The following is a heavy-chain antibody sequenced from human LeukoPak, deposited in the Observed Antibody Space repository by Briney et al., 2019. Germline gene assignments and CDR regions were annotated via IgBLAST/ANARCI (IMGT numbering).Heavy chain of an antibody. J-gene: IGHJ4*02. Sequence: GGSLRLSCTASGFPFGVLAMTGARPAPGKGREGVSFIRSRTYGGTTEYAASVKGRFTISRDDSKSIAYLQMNSLKTEDTAVYYCARDQYAGYDPYYFDYWGQGTLVTVSS. CDR3: ARDQYAGYDPYYFDY. D-gene: IGHD2-2*01. V-gene: IGHV3-49*04. CDR2: IRSRTYGGTT. CDR1: GFPFGVLA.